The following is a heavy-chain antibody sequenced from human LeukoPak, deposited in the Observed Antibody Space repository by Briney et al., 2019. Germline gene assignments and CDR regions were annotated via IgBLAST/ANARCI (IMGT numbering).Heavy chain of an antibody. Sequence: SETLSLTCTVSGGSISNYYWNWIRQPPGKGLEWIGYIYYSGSTNYNPSLKSRVTISVDTSKNQFSLKLSSVTAADTAVYYCARVTLYNGGWSPPYNCFDPWGQGTLVTVSS. D-gene: IGHD6-19*01. J-gene: IGHJ5*02. CDR3: ARVTLYNGGWSPPYNCFDP. CDR1: GGSISNYY. CDR2: IYYSGST. V-gene: IGHV4-59*01.